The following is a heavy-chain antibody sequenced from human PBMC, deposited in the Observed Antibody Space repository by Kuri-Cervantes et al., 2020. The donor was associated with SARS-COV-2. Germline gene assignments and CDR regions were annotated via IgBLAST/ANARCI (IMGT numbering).Heavy chain of an antibody. Sequence: SCPTLVKPTQTLTLTCTFSGFSLTTSGMCVAWIRQPPGKALEWLARIDWDDDKYYKTSLNTRLSISKDTSKDQVVLTMTDMDPVDTATYYCAQGNGAFDIWGQGTMVTVSS. CDR3: AQGNGAFDI. CDR2: IDWDDDK. J-gene: IGHJ3*02. CDR1: GFSLTTSGMC. V-gene: IGHV2-70*12.